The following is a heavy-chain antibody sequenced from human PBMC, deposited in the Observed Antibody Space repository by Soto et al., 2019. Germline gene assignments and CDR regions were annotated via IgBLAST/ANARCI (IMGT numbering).Heavy chain of an antibody. CDR2: ISYDGSNK. CDR1: GFTFSSYA. D-gene: IGHD2-8*01. J-gene: IGHJ3*02. Sequence: GGSLRLSCAASGFTFSSYAMHWVRQAPGKGLEWVAVISYDGSNKYYADSVKGRFTISRDNSKNTLYLQMNSLRAEDTAVYYCARGGIVLMVYARVGNAFDIWGQGTMVTV. CDR3: ARGGIVLMVYARVGNAFDI. V-gene: IGHV3-30-3*01.